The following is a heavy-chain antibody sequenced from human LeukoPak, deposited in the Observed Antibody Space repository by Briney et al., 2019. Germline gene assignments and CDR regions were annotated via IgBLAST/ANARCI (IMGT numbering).Heavy chain of an antibody. D-gene: IGHD1-26*01. CDR1: GFTFSSFD. J-gene: IGHJ5*02. CDR2: ISTSSRYI. CDR3: ARMGDYSEFDP. V-gene: IGHV3-21*01. Sequence: GGSLRLSCAASGFTFSSFDMNWVRQAPGKGLEWVSSISTSSRYIYYRDSVKGRFTISRDDAKNSLYLQMNSLRVEDTAVYYCARMGDYSEFDPWGQGTLVAVSS.